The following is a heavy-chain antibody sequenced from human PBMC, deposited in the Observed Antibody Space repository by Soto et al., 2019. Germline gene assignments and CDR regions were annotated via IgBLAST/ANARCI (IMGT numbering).Heavy chain of an antibody. CDR3: TTGSVEGV. CDR1: GLTISNAW. J-gene: IGHJ6*02. V-gene: IGHV3-15*07. CDR2: IKTNTEGGTT. Sequence: EVQLVESGGGFIYPGGSLRLSCAASGLTISNAWMKWVRQAPGKGLEWVGRIKTNTEGGTTDYAAAVKGRFTVSRDESKNTLHLQKNSLRTEDTAVYYCTTGSVEGVWGQGTTVTVSS. D-gene: IGHD2-15*01.